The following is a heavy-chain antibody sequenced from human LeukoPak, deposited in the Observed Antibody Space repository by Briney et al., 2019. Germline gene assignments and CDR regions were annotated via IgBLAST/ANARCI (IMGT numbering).Heavy chain of an antibody. Sequence: PSETLSLTCTVSGGSVSSYYWIWIRQPPGKGLEWVGYIYYNGDTNYSPSLKSRVSMSVDASKNQFSLKLNSVTAADTALYYCARTSTVFIWHGFDSWGQGTLVTVPS. CDR3: ARTSTVFIWHGFDS. D-gene: IGHD3-10*01. CDR2: IYYNGDT. CDR1: GGSVSSYY. J-gene: IGHJ4*02. V-gene: IGHV4-59*02.